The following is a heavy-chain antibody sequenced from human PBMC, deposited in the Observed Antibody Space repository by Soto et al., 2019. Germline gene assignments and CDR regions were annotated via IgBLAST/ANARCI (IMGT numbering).Heavy chain of an antibody. J-gene: IGHJ4*02. V-gene: IGHV1-18*01. CDR1: GYTFTSYG. CDR3: ARDPHRDGYALVFDY. Sequence: QVQLVQSGAEVKKPGASVKVSCKASGYTFTSYGISWVRQAPGQGLEWMGWISAYNANTNSAQKLQGRVTMTTDTSXNTAYMELRSLRSVDTAVYYCARDPHRDGYALVFDYWGQGPLVTVSS. D-gene: IGHD5-12*01. CDR2: ISAYNANT.